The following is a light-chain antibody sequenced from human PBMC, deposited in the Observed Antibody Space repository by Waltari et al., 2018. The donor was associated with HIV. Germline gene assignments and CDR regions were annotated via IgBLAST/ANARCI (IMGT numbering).Light chain of an antibody. V-gene: IGLV6-57*04. J-gene: IGLJ3*02. CDR1: SGNIASNY. CDR2: EDN. CDR3: QSYDSNDPWV. Sequence: NFKLTQPLSVSESPGKTVTISCTRSSGNIASNYVQWSQQRPGSAPTTVIYEDNQRPPGVPDRFSGSIDSSSNSASLTISGLKTEDEADYYCQSYDSNDPWVFGGGTKLTVL.